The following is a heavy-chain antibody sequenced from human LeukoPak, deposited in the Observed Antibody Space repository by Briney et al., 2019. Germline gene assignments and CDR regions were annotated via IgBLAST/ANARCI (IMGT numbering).Heavy chain of an antibody. V-gene: IGHV4-59*12. J-gene: IGHJ4*02. CDR1: GGSISNYF. Sequence: SETLSLTCTVSGGSISNYFWSWIRQPPGKGLEWIGFITYSGSTDHNPSLKSRVTISVDASKNQFSLKLSSVTAADTAVYYCARSNYYDSSGYYFDYWGQGTLVTVSS. CDR3: ARSNYYDSSGYYFDY. D-gene: IGHD3-22*01. CDR2: ITYSGST.